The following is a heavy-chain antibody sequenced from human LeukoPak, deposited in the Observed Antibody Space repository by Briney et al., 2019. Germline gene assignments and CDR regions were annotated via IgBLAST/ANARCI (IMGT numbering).Heavy chain of an antibody. D-gene: IGHD4-23*01. CDR2: INAGNGNT. V-gene: IGHV1-3*01. CDR1: GYTFTSYA. Sequence: ASVKVSCKASGYTFTSYAMHWVRQGPGQRVGWMGWINAGNGNTKYSQKFQGRVTITRDTFASTAYMELSSLRSGDTAVYYCARVIGGYYYYGMDVWGKGTTVTVSS. J-gene: IGHJ6*04. CDR3: ARVIGGYYYYGMDV.